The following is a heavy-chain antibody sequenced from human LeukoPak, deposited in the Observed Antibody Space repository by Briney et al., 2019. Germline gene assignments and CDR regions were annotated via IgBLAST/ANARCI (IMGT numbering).Heavy chain of an antibody. CDR1: SGSITGYY. J-gene: IGHJ4*02. V-gene: IGHV4-59*01. D-gene: IGHD6-13*01. CDR2: IEYCGTT. CDR3: ARDRAAGTLDF. Sequence: NPSETLSLTCTVSSGSITGYYWAWIRQPPGQGLEWIGYIEYCGTTECNPSLASRASISVDTAKDQFSLNLRSVTAADTVVYYCARDRAAGTLDFWGQGTLVTVSS.